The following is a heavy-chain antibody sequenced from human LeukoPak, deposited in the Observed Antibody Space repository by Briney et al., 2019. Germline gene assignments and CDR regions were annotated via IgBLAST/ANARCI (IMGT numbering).Heavy chain of an antibody. CDR3: ARVPMVQGVNVDPCDY. CDR1: GFTFSSYS. V-gene: IGHV3-21*01. CDR2: ISSSSSYI. Sequence: PGGSLRLSCAASGFTFSSYSMNWVRQAPGEGLEWVSSISSSSSYIYYADSVKGRFTISRDNAKKSLFLQMNSLRAEDTAVYYCARVPMVQGVNVDPCDYWGQGTPVTVSS. D-gene: IGHD3-10*01. J-gene: IGHJ4*02.